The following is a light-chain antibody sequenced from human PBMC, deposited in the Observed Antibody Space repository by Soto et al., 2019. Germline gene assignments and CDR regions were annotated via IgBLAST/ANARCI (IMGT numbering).Light chain of an antibody. CDR2: AAP. J-gene: IGKJ1*01. CDR3: QNYNSALGT. Sequence: DIQMTQSPSSLSASVGDRVTITCRASRDISYYLAWYQQKPGKIPKLLIYAAPTLQSGVPSRFSGSGSGTDFTLTISSLQPEDVATYYCQNYNSALGTFGQGTKVEIK. CDR1: RDISYY. V-gene: IGKV1-27*01.